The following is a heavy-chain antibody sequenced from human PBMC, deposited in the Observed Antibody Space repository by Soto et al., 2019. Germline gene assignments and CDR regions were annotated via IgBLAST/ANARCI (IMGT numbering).Heavy chain of an antibody. V-gene: IGHV1-69*01. J-gene: IGHJ3*02. CDR2: IIPIFGTA. CDR1: GGTFSSYA. Sequence: QVQLVQSGAEVKKPGSSVKVSCNASGGTFSSYAISWVRHAPGQGLEWMGGIIPIFGTANYAQKFQGRVTITADESTSTAYMELSSLRSEDTAVYYCARDRWELLFCLDAFDIWGQGTMVTVSS. CDR3: ARDRWELLFCLDAFDI. D-gene: IGHD1-26*01.